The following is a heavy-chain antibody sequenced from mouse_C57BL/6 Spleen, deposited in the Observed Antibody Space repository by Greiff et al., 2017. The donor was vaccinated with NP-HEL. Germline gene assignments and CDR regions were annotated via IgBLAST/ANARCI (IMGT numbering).Heavy chain of an antibody. V-gene: IGHV1-69*01. Sequence: VQLQQPGAELVMPGASVKLSCKASGYTFTSYWMHWVKQRPGQGLEWIGEIDPSDSYTNYNQKFKGKSTLTVDKSSSTAYMQLSSLTSEDSAVYYCARGGGNYVYYFDYWGQGTTLTVSS. J-gene: IGHJ2*01. CDR1: GYTFTSYW. D-gene: IGHD2-1*01. CDR3: ARGGGNYVYYFDY. CDR2: IDPSDSYT.